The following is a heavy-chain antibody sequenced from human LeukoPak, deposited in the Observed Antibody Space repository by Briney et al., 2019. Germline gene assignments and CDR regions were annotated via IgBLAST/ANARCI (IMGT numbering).Heavy chain of an antibody. D-gene: IGHD3-9*01. Sequence: GGSLRLSCVASGFTFKNNAMHWVRQAPGKGLEWVAVIWYDGSNQYYADSVKGRFTISRDNSKNTLYLEMNSLRAEDTAVYYCARPPYYDIVIGPFGSWGQGTLVTVSP. CDR1: GFTFKNNA. CDR2: IWYDGSNQ. J-gene: IGHJ5*01. V-gene: IGHV3-33*01. CDR3: ARPPYYDIVIGPFGS.